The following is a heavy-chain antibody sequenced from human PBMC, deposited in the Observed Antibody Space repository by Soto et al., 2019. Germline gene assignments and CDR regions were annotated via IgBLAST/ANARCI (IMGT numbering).Heavy chain of an antibody. Sequence: GGSLRLSCAASGFTFSSYSMNWVRQAPGKGLEWVSSISSSSSYIYYADSVKGRFTISRDNAKNSLYLQMNSLRAEDTAVYYCAGFLEWLLGYYYYYGMDVWGQGTTVTVSS. CDR2: ISSSSSYI. V-gene: IGHV3-21*01. CDR3: AGFLEWLLGYYYYYGMDV. CDR1: GFTFSSYS. D-gene: IGHD3-3*01. J-gene: IGHJ6*02.